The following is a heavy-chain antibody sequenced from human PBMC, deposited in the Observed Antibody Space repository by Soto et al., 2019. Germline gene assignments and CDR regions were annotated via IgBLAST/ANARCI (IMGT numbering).Heavy chain of an antibody. V-gene: IGHV4-39*01. CDR1: GGSISSSSYY. CDR2: IYYSGST. D-gene: IGHD1-7*01. CDR3: ARTGYNWNYDYYYYGMDV. J-gene: IGHJ6*02. Sequence: SETLSLTCTVSGGSISSSSYYWGWIRQPPGKGLEWIGSIYYSGSTYYNPSLKSRVTISVDTSKNQFSLKLSSVTAADTAVYYCARTGYNWNYDYYYYGMDVWGQGTTVT.